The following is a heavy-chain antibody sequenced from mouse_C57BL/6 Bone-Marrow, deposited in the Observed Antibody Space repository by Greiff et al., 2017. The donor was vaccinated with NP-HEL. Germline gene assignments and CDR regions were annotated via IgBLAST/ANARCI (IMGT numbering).Heavy chain of an antibody. CDR2: IWWDADK. CDR1: GFSLSTFGMG. J-gene: IGHJ1*03. D-gene: IGHD2-2*01. V-gene: IGHV8-8*01. Sequence: QVQLKESGPGILQPSQTLSLTCSFSGFSLSTFGMGVGWIRQPSGKGLEWLAHIWWDADKYYNPALKSRLTISKDTSKNQVFLKIANVDTADTATYYCARIGDGYAHWYFDVWGTGTTVTVSS. CDR3: ARIGDGYAHWYFDV.